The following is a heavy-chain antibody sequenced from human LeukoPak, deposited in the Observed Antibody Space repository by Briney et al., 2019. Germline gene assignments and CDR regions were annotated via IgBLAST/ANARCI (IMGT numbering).Heavy chain of an antibody. CDR1: GFTFSSYG. CDR3: AKDRVLRYFDWLRDAFDI. D-gene: IGHD3-9*01. J-gene: IGHJ3*02. V-gene: IGHV3-23*01. CDR2: ISGSGGST. Sequence: GGSLRLSCAASGFTFSSYGMSWVRQAPGKGLEWVSAISGSGGSTYYADSVKGRFTISRDNSKNTLYLQMNSLRAEDTAVYYCAKDRVLRYFDWLRDAFDIWGQGTMVTVSS.